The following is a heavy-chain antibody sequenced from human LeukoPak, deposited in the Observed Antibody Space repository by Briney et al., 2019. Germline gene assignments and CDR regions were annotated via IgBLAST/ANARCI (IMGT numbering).Heavy chain of an antibody. J-gene: IGHJ3*02. CDR3: ARLYYYGSGSYIQPRDAFDI. Sequence: SETLSLTCTVSGGSISSYYWSWIRQPPGKGLEWIGYIYYSGSTNYNPSLMSRVTISVDTSKNQFSLKLSPVTAADTAVYYCARLYYYGSGSYIQPRDAFDIWGQGTMVTVSS. V-gene: IGHV4-59*08. CDR2: IYYSGST. CDR1: GGSISSYY. D-gene: IGHD3-10*01.